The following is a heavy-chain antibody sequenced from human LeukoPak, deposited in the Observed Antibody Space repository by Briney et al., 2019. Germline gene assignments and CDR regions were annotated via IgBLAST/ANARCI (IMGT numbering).Heavy chain of an antibody. Sequence: GGSLRLSCEASGFTFSTYWMSWVRQAPGKGLEWVGRIRSKANSYATAYAASVKGRFTISRDDSKNTAYLQMNSLKTEDTAVYYCTREVEDWLLNYYYYMDVWGKGTTVTISS. J-gene: IGHJ6*03. CDR1: GFTFSTYW. CDR3: TREVEDWLLNYYYYMDV. D-gene: IGHD3/OR15-3a*01. V-gene: IGHV3-73*01. CDR2: IRSKANSYAT.